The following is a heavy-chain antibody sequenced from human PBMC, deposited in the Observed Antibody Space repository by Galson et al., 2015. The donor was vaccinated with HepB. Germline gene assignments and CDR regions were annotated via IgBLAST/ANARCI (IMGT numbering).Heavy chain of an antibody. J-gene: IGHJ4*02. CDR3: AKVERYYYDSSGYYFDY. CDR1: GFTFSSYA. D-gene: IGHD3-22*01. Sequence: SLRFSCAASGFTFSSYAMLWVRQAPGKGLESVSALSGSGGSTYYADSGKGRFTIFRDNSKNTLYLQMNILRAEDTAVYYCAKVERYYYDSSGYYFDYWGQGTLVTVSS. CDR2: LSGSGGST. V-gene: IGHV3-23*01.